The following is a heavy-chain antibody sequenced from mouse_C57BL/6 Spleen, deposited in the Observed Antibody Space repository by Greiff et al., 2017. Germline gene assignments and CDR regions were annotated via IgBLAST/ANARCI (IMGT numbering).Heavy chain of an antibody. Sequence: EVMLVESGGGLVKPGGSLKLSCAASGFTFSDYGMHWVRQAPEKGLEWVAYISSGSSTIYYADTVKGRFTISRDNAKNTLFLQMTSLRSEDTAMYYCASNYDYDDYAMDYWGQGTSVTVSS. J-gene: IGHJ4*01. D-gene: IGHD2-4*01. V-gene: IGHV5-17*01. CDR2: ISSGSSTI. CDR1: GFTFSDYG. CDR3: ASNYDYDDYAMDY.